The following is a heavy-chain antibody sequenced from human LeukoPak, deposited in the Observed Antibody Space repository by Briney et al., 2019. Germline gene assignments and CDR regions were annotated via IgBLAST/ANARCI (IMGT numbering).Heavy chain of an antibody. CDR1: GYTLTSYD. Sequence: ASVKVSCKASGYTLTSYDINWVRQATGQGLEWMGWMNPNSGNTGYAQKFQGRVTMTRNTSISTAYMELSSLRSEDTAVYYCASALDMDSSSRAGTWFDPWGQGTLVTFSS. CDR3: ASALDMDSSSRAGTWFDP. J-gene: IGHJ5*02. D-gene: IGHD6-13*01. V-gene: IGHV1-8*01. CDR2: MNPNSGNT.